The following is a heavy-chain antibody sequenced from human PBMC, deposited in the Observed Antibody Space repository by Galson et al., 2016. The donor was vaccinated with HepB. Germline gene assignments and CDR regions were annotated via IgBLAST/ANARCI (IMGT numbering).Heavy chain of an antibody. D-gene: IGHD3-22*01. J-gene: IGHJ3*02. CDR1: GGSISSSTYH. Sequence: ETLSLTCTVSGGSISSSTYHWGWIRQPPEKTLEWIGSIHYSGNTYYNPSLESRVTISVDTSKKQFSLKLRSVTAADTAVYYCARHDYYDASGYFVTSDIFYIWGQGTMVTVSS. V-gene: IGHV4-39*01. CDR2: IHYSGNT. CDR3: ARHDYYDASGYFVTSDIFYI.